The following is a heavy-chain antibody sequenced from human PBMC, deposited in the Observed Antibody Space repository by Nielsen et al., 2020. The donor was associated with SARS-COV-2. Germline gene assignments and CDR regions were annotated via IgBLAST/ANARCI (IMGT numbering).Heavy chain of an antibody. V-gene: IGHV3-66*04. D-gene: IGHD2-2*01. CDR1: GFTVSTNY. CDR3: ARQPFCSMTSCRAHLLY. J-gene: IGHJ4*02. CDR2: MYSGGTT. Sequence: GESLKISCAASGFTVSTNYMTWVRQAPGKGLEWVSVMYSGGTTYYADSVRGRFTISRDNSKNTLYLQMNRLRAEDTAVYYCARQPFCSMTSCRAHLLYWGQGTLVSVSS.